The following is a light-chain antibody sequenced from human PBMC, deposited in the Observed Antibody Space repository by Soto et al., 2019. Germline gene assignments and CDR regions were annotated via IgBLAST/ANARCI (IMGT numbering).Light chain of an antibody. CDR1: QSISGF. V-gene: IGKV1-39*01. J-gene: IGKJ2*01. CDR3: QQTLNNPST. Sequence: DVHMTQSPSSLSASVGDRVTITCRASQSISGFLNWYQQKPGKAPNLVIFGASNLESGVPSRSRGSGYGTDFTLTISGLQPEDCATYFCQQTLNNPSTVGQGTKL. CDR2: GAS.